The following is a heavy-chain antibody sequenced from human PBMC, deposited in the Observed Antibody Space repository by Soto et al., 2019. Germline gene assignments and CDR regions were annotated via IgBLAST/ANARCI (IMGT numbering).Heavy chain of an antibody. CDR1: GASITFGGYS. J-gene: IGHJ4*02. Sequence: SETLSLTCTVSGASITFGGYSRSWTRQTPGKGLEWIGYINHLETTFYNPSFESRLTLSIDRAKNQFSLKLHSMSAADRAVYFCARGGGSDSFDYWGQGILVTVSS. CDR2: INHLETT. V-gene: IGHV4-30-2*01. CDR3: ARGGGSDSFDY. D-gene: IGHD1-26*01.